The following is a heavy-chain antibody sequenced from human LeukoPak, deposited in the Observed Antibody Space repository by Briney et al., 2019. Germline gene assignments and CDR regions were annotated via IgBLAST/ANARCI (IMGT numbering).Heavy chain of an antibody. Sequence: GGSLRLSCAASGFTFSSYWVNWARQAPGKGLEWVASINHNGNVNYYVDSVKGRFTISRDNAKNSLYLQMSNLRAEDTAVYFCARDLTTVAYFDYWGQGTLVTVSS. CDR1: GFTFSSYW. J-gene: IGHJ4*02. D-gene: IGHD4-11*01. V-gene: IGHV3-7*03. CDR2: INHNGNVN. CDR3: ARDLTTVAYFDY.